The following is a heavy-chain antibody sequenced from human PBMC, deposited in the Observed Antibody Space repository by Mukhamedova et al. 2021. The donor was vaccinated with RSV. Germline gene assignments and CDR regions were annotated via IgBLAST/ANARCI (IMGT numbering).Heavy chain of an antibody. CDR2: IFSNDEK. V-gene: IGHV2-26*01. Sequence: HIFSNDEKSYSTSLKNRLAISKDTSKSQVVLTMTNMDPVDTATYYCARIRCSSTSCYIPYFDYWGQGTLVAVSS. D-gene: IGHD2-2*02. J-gene: IGHJ4*02. CDR3: ARIRCSSTSCYIPYFDY.